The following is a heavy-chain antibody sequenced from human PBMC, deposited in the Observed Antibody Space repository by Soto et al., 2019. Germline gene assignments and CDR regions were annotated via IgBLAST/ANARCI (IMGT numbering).Heavy chain of an antibody. D-gene: IGHD3-16*01. Sequence: EVQLVESGGGLVKPGGSLRLSCAASGLTFSIYTINWVRQAPGKGLEWVSSISSSSSYIYYADSVKGRFTISRDNAMNSLYLQMHSLRAEDTAVYDCARERGSGYFDYWGQGTLVTVSS. V-gene: IGHV3-21*01. J-gene: IGHJ4*02. CDR1: GLTFSIYT. CDR3: ARERGSGYFDY. CDR2: ISSSSSYI.